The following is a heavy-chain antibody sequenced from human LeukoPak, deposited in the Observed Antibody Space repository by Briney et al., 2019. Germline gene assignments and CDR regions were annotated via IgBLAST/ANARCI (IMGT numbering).Heavy chain of an antibody. CDR3: ARAPSWAYFDY. V-gene: IGHV4-61*01. J-gene: IGHJ4*02. CDR1: GGSVSSGSYY. Sequence: SETLSLTCTVSGGSVSSGSYYWSWIRQPPGKGLEWIGYIYYSGSTNYNPSLKSRVTISVDTSKNQFSLKLSSVTAADTAVYYRARAPSWAYFDYWGQGTLVTVSS. CDR2: IYYSGST. D-gene: IGHD1-26*01.